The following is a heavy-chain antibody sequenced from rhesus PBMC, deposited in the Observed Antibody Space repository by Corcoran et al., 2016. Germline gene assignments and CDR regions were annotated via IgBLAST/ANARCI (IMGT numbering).Heavy chain of an antibody. J-gene: IGHJ4*01. D-gene: IGHD7-45*01. V-gene: IGHV1-180*01. CDR1: GYSFTSYS. CDR3: TRERTGDASFDY. CDR2: ISHYNGNK. Sequence: QVQLVPSGSEIKQPGASATLSYKASGYSFTSYSIHWVHQAPGQGLEWIGMISHYNGNKDYAENFQGRVTITLDTSTTTVYMELNSLRSEDTAMYYCTRERTGDASFDYWGQGVLVTVSS.